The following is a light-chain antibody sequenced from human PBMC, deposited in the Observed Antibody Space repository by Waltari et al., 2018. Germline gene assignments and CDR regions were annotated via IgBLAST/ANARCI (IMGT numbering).Light chain of an antibody. CDR3: SSYAGSNNLV. Sequence: QSALTPPPSASGSPGQSVTISCTGTSSDVGFYNYVSWYQQHPGKAPKLMIYEVNTRPSGVPDRFSGSKSGNTASLTVSGLQAEDEGDYYCSSYAGSNNLVFGGGTKLTVL. J-gene: IGLJ2*01. CDR1: SSDVGFYNY. V-gene: IGLV2-8*01. CDR2: EVN.